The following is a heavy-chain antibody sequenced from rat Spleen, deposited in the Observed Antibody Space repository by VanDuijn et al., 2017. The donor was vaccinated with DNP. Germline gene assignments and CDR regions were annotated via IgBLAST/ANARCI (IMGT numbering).Heavy chain of an antibody. CDR1: GHSITSNY. CDR2: INFSGTT. Sequence: EVQLQESGPGLVKPSQSLSLTCSVTGHSITSNYWAWIRRFPGNKMEWMGYINFSGTTNYNPSLKSRVSITRDTSKNQFFLHLNSVTTEDTATYYCARQTTVPTGWFAYWGQGTLVTVSS. CDR3: ARQTTVPTGWFAY. V-gene: IGHV3-1*01. D-gene: IGHD1-1*01. J-gene: IGHJ3*01.